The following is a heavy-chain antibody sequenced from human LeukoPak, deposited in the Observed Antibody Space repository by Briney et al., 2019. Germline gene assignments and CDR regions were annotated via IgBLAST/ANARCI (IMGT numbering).Heavy chain of an antibody. V-gene: IGHV3-15*01. J-gene: IGHJ3*02. CDR3: TTLIWFGDPPGAFDI. CDR2: IKSKTDGGTT. CDR1: GFTFSNAW. Sequence: GGSLRLSCAASGFTFSNAWMSWVRQAPGKGLEWVGRIKSKTDGGTTDYAAPVKGRFTISRDDSKNTLYLQMNSLKTEDTAVYYCTTLIWFGDPPGAFDIWGQGTMVTVSS. D-gene: IGHD3-10*01.